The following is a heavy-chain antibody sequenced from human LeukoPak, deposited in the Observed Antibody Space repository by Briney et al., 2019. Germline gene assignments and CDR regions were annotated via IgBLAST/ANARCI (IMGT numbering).Heavy chain of an antibody. J-gene: IGHJ4*02. Sequence: GGSLRLSCAASGFTFSSYAMSRVRQAPGKGLEWVSAISGRGGSTYYADSAKGRFTISRDNSKNTLYLQMNSRRAEATAVNYCAKDHTEFDYSGQGTLGTASS. D-gene: IGHD1-14*01. V-gene: IGHV3-23*01. CDR3: AKDHTEFDY. CDR1: GFTFSSYA. CDR2: ISGRGGST.